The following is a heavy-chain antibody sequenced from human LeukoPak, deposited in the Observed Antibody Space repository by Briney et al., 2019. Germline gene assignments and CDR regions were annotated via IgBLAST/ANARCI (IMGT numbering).Heavy chain of an antibody. D-gene: IGHD2-15*01. J-gene: IGHJ1*01. V-gene: IGHV4-4*02. CDR3: ASWGRYCSGGSCAEYFQH. CDR2: IYHSGST. Sequence: SETLSLTCAVSGGSISSSNWWSWVRQPPGKGLEWIGEIYHSGSTNYNPSLKSRVTISVDKSKNQFSLKLSSVTAADTAVYYCASWGRYCSGGSCAEYFQHWGQGTLVTVSS. CDR1: GGSISSSNW.